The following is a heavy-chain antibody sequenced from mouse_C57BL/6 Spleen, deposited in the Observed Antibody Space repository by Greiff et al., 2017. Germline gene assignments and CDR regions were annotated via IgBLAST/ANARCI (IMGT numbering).Heavy chain of an antibody. CDR1: GFTFSNYW. Sequence: EVQLVESGGGLVQPGGSMKLSCVASGFTFSNYWMNWVRQSPEKGLEWVAQIRLKSDNYATHYAESVKGRFTISRDDSKSSVYLQMNNLRAEDTGIYYCTAILLRYPAWFAYWGQGTLVTVSA. V-gene: IGHV6-3*01. CDR2: IRLKSDNYAT. J-gene: IGHJ3*01. D-gene: IGHD1-1*01. CDR3: TAILLRYPAWFAY.